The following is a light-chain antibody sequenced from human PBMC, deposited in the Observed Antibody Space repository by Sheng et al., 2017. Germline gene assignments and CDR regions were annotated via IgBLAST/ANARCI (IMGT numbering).Light chain of an antibody. CDR3: QQYNKWPRT. CDR1: QSVKNHY. CDR2: GAS. Sequence: EIVMTQSPATLSVSPGERATLSCRASQSVKNHYLAWYQQKPGQAPRLLIYGASTRATGIPARFSGSGSGTEFTLSISSLQSEDFSVYYCQQYNKWPRTFGPGTKVEVK. V-gene: IGKV3-15*01. J-gene: IGKJ1*01.